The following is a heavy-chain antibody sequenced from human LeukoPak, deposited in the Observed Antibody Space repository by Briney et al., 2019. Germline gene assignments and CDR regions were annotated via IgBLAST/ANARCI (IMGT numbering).Heavy chain of an antibody. Sequence: GGSLRLSCAASGFTFSTHAMTWVRQAPGKGLEWVSSIDSSGDYTFYADSVKGRFTISRDNPKDTLYLQLSGLRAEDTAIYYCGKEFSSGWFFWGQGTLVSVSS. CDR1: GFTFSTHA. D-gene: IGHD6-13*01. J-gene: IGHJ4*02. CDR3: GKEFSSGWFF. V-gene: IGHV3-23*01. CDR2: IDSSGDYT.